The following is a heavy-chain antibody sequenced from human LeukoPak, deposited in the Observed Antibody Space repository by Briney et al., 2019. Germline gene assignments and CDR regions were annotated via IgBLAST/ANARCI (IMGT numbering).Heavy chain of an antibody. CDR1: GFTFSSYW. J-gene: IGHJ4*02. D-gene: IGHD6-6*01. CDR3: SSPTGSSSPYYFDY. CDR2: IKQDGSEK. V-gene: IGHV3-7*01. Sequence: GGSLRLSCAASGFTFSSYWMSWVRQAPGKGLEWVANIKQDGSEKYNVDSVKGRFTISRDNAKNSLYLQMNSLRAEDTAVYYCSSPTGSSSPYYFDYWGRGTLVTVSS.